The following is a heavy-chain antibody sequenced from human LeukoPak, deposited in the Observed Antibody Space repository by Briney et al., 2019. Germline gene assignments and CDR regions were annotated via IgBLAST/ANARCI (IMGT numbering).Heavy chain of an antibody. CDR3: VSLTVEMTTI. CDR2: IYHSGST. CDR1: GGSIRSSSYY. Sequence: PSETLSLTCTVSGGSIRSSSYYWGWIRQPPGKGLEWIGSIYHSGSTYYNASLESRVTISVDMSKNDFSLKLSSVTAADTAVYYCVSLTVEMTTIWGQGTLVTVSS. V-gene: IGHV4-39*07. J-gene: IGHJ4*02. D-gene: IGHD5-24*01.